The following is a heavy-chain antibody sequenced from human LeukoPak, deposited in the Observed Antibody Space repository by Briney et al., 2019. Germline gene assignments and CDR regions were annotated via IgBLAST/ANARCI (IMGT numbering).Heavy chain of an antibody. J-gene: IGHJ6*03. CDR3: ARDLIAVAGSIVSYYMDV. V-gene: IGHV3-30*01. Sequence: DSVKGRFTISRDNSKNTLYLQMNSLRAEDTAVYYCARDLIAVAGSIVSYYMDVWGKGTTVTVSS. D-gene: IGHD6-19*01.